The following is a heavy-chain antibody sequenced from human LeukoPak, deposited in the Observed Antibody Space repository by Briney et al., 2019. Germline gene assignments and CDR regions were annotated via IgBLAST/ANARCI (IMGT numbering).Heavy chain of an antibody. V-gene: IGHV3-74*01. CDR2: ITRDGSLT. J-gene: IGHJ4*02. CDR3: ISKLANCVGDCLNN. Sequence: GGSLRLSCAASGFTVSTSYMHWVRQASGKGLVWVSRITRDGSLTNYADSVKGRFTIFRDNAKNTLYLQMNSLRAEDTAVYYCISKLANCVGDCLNNWGRGTQVTVSS. CDR1: GFTVSTSY. D-gene: IGHD2-21*02.